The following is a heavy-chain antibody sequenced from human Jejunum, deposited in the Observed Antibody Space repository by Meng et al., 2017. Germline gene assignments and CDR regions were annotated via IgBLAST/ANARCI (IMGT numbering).Heavy chain of an antibody. D-gene: IGHD2-15*01. V-gene: IGHV4-4*02. Sequence: QVQLQDPGPGLVNPSGTLSLTCAVYGGSISSSSWWSWVRQPPGKGLEWIGEISLSGSPSYNPSLRTRVTISIDTSRNQFSLSLSSVTAADTAVYYCARHGAAPYFDDWGQGSLVTVSS. CDR2: ISLSGSP. CDR3: ARHGAAPYFDD. J-gene: IGHJ4*02. CDR1: GGSISSSSW.